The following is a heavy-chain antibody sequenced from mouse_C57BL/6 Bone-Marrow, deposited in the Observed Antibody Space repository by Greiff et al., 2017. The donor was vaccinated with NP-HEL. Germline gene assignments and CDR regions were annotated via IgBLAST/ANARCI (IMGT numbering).Heavy chain of an antibody. Sequence: EVQLQQSGTVLARPGASVKMSCKTSGYTFTSYWMHWVKQMPGQGLDWIGAIYPGNSDTSYNQKFKGKAKLTAVTSANTAYMELSSLTNEGSAVYYCTRAGRGRGFDVWGTGTTVTVSS. CDR1: GYTFTSYW. D-gene: IGHD3-3*01. V-gene: IGHV1-5*01. J-gene: IGHJ1*03. CDR2: IYPGNSDT. CDR3: TRAGRGRGFDV.